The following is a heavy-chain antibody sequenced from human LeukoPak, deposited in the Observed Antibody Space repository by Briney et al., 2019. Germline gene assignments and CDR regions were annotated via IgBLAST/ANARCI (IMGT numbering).Heavy chain of an antibody. CDR1: GYNFSNYW. Sequence: LNISCESSGYNFSNYWIYWVRQKPGKGQEWMGISYPGDSDTRYGPSFQGHVTISAARSANTAYLQWSRLQASDTAKDLCARKANAMAARFDFWAWGQVVPVTV. V-gene: IGHV5-51*01. CDR2: SYPGDSDT. J-gene: IGHJ5*02. D-gene: IGHD3-9*01. CDR3: ARKANAMAARFDFWA.